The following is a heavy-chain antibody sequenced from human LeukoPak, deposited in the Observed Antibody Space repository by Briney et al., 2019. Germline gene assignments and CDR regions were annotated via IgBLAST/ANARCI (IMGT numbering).Heavy chain of an antibody. J-gene: IGHJ4*02. V-gene: IGHV1-69*05. CDR1: GGTFSSYA. CDR3: ARNDWGAYYFDY. D-gene: IGHD7-27*01. Sequence: SVKVSXKASGGTFSSYAISWVRQAPGQGLEWMGGIIPIFGTANYAQKFQGRVTITTDESTSTAYMELSSLRSEDTAVYYCARNDWGAYYFDYWGQGTLVTVSS. CDR2: IIPIFGTA.